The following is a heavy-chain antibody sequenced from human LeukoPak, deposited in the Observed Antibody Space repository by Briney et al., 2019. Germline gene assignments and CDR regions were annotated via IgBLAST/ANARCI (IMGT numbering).Heavy chain of an antibody. D-gene: IGHD2-21*01. CDR2: ISYDGSNK. Sequence: TGGSLRLSCAASGFTFSSYAMHWVRQAPGKGLEWVAVISYDGSNKYYADSVKGRFTISRDNSKNTLYLQMNSLRAEDTAVYYCARGSPRVFLGAFDIWGQGTMVTVSS. CDR1: GFTFSSYA. CDR3: ARGSPRVFLGAFDI. V-gene: IGHV3-30*04. J-gene: IGHJ3*02.